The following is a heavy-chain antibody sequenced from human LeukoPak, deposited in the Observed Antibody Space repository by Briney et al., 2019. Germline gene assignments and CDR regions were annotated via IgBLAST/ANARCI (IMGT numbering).Heavy chain of an antibody. V-gene: IGHV1-18*01. CDR2: ISAYNGNT. CDR3: ARDYYDSSGYSNWFDP. Sequence: ASVKVSCKASGYTFTSYGISWVRQAPGQGPEWMGLISAYNGNTNYAQKLQGRVTMTTDTSTSTAYMELRSLRSDDTAVYYCARDYYDSSGYSNWFDPWGQGTLVTVSS. CDR1: GYTFTSYG. D-gene: IGHD3-22*01. J-gene: IGHJ5*02.